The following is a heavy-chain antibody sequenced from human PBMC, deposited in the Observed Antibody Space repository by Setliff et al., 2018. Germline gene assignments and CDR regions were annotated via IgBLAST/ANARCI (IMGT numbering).Heavy chain of an antibody. CDR3: ARDHVYGSQFYYYYYGMDV. CDR1: GFTFSRYW. V-gene: IGHV3-7*01. D-gene: IGHD3-10*01. CDR2: IKQDGSEK. Sequence: GGSLRLSCAASGFTFSRYWMSWGRQAPGKGQEWVANIKQDGSEKYYVEPVKGRFTISRDNAKNSLYLQMNSLRAEDTAVYYCARDHVYGSQFYYYYYGMDVWGQGTTVTVSS. J-gene: IGHJ6*02.